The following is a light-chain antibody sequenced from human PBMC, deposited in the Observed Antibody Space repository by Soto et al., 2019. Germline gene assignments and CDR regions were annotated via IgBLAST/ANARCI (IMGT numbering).Light chain of an antibody. CDR1: QSLTNSR. Sequence: EIVLTQSPGTLSLSPGERATLSCRASQSLTNSRLAWYQQKPGQAPKVLIYGGSNRASAVPDRFSGSGSGADFTLTISRLEPEDFAVYYCQQYGSSPLTFGGGTKVEIK. CDR3: QQYGSSPLT. CDR2: GGS. J-gene: IGKJ4*01. V-gene: IGKV3-20*01.